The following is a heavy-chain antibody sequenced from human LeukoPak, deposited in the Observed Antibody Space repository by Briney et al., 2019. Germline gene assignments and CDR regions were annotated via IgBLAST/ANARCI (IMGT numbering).Heavy chain of an antibody. Sequence: ASVKVSCKASGYTFTSYGISWVRQAPGQGLEWMGWISAYNGNTNYAQKLQGRVTMTTDTSTSTAYMELRSLRSDNTAVYYCARYCSGGSCCSLVGRRAYGMDVWGQGTTVTVSS. CDR3: ARYCSGGSCCSLVGRRAYGMDV. V-gene: IGHV1-18*01. J-gene: IGHJ6*02. CDR2: ISAYNGNT. CDR1: GYTFTSYG. D-gene: IGHD2-15*01.